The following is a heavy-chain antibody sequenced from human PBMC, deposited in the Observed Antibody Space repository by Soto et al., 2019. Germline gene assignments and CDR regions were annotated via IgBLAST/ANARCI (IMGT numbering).Heavy chain of an antibody. V-gene: IGHV1-69*13. CDR2: IIPIFGTA. CDR3: ARGRSRYCSGGSCYSVYYGMDV. D-gene: IGHD2-15*01. CDR1: GGTFSSYA. Sequence: GASVKVSCKASGGTFSSYAISWVRQAPGQGLEWMGGIIPIFGTANYAQKFQGRVTITADESTSTAYMELSSLRSEDTAVYYCARGRSRYCSGGSCYSVYYGMDVWGQGTTVTVSS. J-gene: IGHJ6*02.